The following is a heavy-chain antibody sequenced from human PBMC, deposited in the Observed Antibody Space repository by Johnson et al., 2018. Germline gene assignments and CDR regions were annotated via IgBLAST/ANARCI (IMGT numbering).Heavy chain of an antibody. V-gene: IGHV3-30-3*01. Sequence: VQLLETGGGVVQPGRSLRLSCAASGFTFSSYAMHWVRQAPGKGLEWVAVISYDGSNKYYADSVKGRFTISRDNSKNTLYLQMNSLGAEDPAVYYCARGDYVWGSYHMNAEYFHHWGQGTLVTVSS. J-gene: IGHJ1*01. D-gene: IGHD3-16*02. CDR1: GFTFSSYA. CDR2: ISYDGSNK. CDR3: ARGDYVWGSYHMNAEYFHH.